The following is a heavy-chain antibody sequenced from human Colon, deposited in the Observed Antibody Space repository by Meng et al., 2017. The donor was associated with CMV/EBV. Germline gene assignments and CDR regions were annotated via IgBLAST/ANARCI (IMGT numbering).Heavy chain of an antibody. J-gene: IGHJ3*02. CDR2: LDSDGTT. CDR3: ARDLTVFGAVTMDAFDI. Sequence: GESLKISCAASGFRVRSSYMNWVRQAPGKGLEWVSLLDSDGTTYYADPVKGRFTISRDNSKNTLYLQMNSLRVEDTAVYFCARDLTVFGAVTMDAFDIWGQGTMVTVSS. V-gene: IGHV3-53*01. CDR1: GFRVRSSY. D-gene: IGHD3-3*01.